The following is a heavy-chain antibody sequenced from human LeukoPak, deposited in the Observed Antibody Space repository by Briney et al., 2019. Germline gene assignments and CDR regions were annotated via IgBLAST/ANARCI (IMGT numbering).Heavy chain of an antibody. D-gene: IGHD4-17*01. CDR1: GGSLSGYY. J-gene: IGHJ4*02. CDR2: IFNGENT. V-gene: IGHV4-4*07. Sequence: SETLSLTCTVSGGSLSGYYWRWIRQPAGKGLEWIGRIFNGENTRYSPSLKSRVTISVDTSKNQFSLKLSSVTAADTAVYYCARGWGGYDYGDYGQDYYFDYWGQGTLVTVSS. CDR3: ARGWGGYDYGDYGQDYYFDY.